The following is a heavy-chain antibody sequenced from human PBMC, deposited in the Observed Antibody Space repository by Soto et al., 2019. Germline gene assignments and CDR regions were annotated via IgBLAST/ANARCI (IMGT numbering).Heavy chain of an antibody. Sequence: QVQLVQSGAEGRKPGASVKVSCKASGYSVTSYYIHWVRQAPGQGLEWMGKIKPSGDTTTYAQRFHGRATMPRDTSTNTIYMGLSSLRSEDTAVYFCASLGPWLGEPWRGQYFGFWGQGTLVTVSS. CDR1: GYSVTSYY. CDR3: ASLGPWLGEPWRGQYFGF. J-gene: IGHJ4*02. D-gene: IGHD3-10*01. CDR2: IKPSGDTT. V-gene: IGHV1-46*03.